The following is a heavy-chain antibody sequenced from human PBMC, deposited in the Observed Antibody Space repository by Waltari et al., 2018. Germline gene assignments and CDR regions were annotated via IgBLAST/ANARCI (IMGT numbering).Heavy chain of an antibody. CDR3: ARGALGRVYYEYYFDS. D-gene: IGHD3-3*01. CDR1: GSLFTGYR. CDR2: IRGYNGNT. J-gene: IGHJ4*02. Sequence: QVQLVQSGAEVKKPGAPVKVSCKTSGSLFTGYRIPWVRQAPGQGLEGMGWIRGYNGNTKNEQNFQDRVTMTIDTSTTTAYMELRSLRSDDTAVYYCARGALGRVYYEYYFDSWGQGTLVTVSS. V-gene: IGHV1-18*01.